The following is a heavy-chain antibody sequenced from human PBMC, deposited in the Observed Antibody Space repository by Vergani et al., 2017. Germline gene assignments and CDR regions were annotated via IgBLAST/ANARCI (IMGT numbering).Heavy chain of an antibody. V-gene: IGHV3-33*01. CDR3: AREPDTPMVRVFVYYMDV. CDR1: GFTFSSYG. Sequence: QVQLVESGGGVVQPGRSLRLSCAASGFTFSSYGMHWVRQAPGKGLEWVAVIWFDGSNKYYAEYVKGRFTISRDNSKNTLYLQMNSLRAEDAAVYYCAREPDTPMVRVFVYYMDVWGKGTTVTVSS. CDR2: IWFDGSNK. J-gene: IGHJ6*03. D-gene: IGHD5-18*01.